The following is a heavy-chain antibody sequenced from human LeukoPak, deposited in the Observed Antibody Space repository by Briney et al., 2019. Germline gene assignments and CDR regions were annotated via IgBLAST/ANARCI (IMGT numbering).Heavy chain of an antibody. J-gene: IGHJ4*02. CDR3: ARDGGRATIVRGIIIMSVGDF. CDR2: ISFDGTNK. Sequence: GRSLRLSCAASGFAFSNYGMHWVRQAPGQGLEWVAVISFDGTNKYSADSLKGRFTISRDNSKNTVYLQMNSLRPEDTAVYYCARDGGRATIVRGIIIMSVGDFWGQGALVTVST. V-gene: IGHV3-30*03. D-gene: IGHD3-10*01. CDR1: GFAFSNYG.